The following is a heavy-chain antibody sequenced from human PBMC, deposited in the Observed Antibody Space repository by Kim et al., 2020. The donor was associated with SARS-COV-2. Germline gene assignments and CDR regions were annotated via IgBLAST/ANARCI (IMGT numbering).Heavy chain of an antibody. D-gene: IGHD1-26*01. V-gene: IGHV5-51*01. Sequence: GESLKISCKGSGYSFTSYWIGWVRQMPGKGLEWMGIIYPGDSDTRYSPSFQGQVTISADKSISTAYLQWSSLKASDTAMYYCARHLGATTYYYYGMDVWGQGTTVTVSS. J-gene: IGHJ6*02. CDR3: ARHLGATTYYYYGMDV. CDR1: GYSFTSYW. CDR2: IYPGDSDT.